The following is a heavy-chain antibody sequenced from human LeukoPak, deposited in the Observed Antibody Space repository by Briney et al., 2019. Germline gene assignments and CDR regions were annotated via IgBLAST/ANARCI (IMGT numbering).Heavy chain of an antibody. V-gene: IGHV4-4*07. Sequence: SETLSLTCTVSGGSISSYYWSWIRQPAGKGLEWIGRIYTSGSTNYNPSLKSRVTMSVDTSKNQLSLKLSSVTAADTAVYYCARVVYDFWSGYLGVFDYWGQGTLVTVSS. CDR1: GGSISSYY. D-gene: IGHD3-3*01. J-gene: IGHJ4*02. CDR2: IYTSGST. CDR3: ARVVYDFWSGYLGVFDY.